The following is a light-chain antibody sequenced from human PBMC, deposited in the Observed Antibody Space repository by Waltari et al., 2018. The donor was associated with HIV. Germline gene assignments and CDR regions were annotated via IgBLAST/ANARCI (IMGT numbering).Light chain of an antibody. J-gene: IGKJ2*01. CDR2: GTS. CDR1: QPISKS. V-gene: IGKV1-NL1*01. CDR3: QQYYSIPNT. Sequence: VHMTQSPSSLSASVGDRLTITCRESQPISKSLAWYQQKPGQAPKPLVYGTSRLESGVPARFSGSGSGTDYTLTISSRQPEDFASYYCQQYYSIPNTFGQGTKLEIK.